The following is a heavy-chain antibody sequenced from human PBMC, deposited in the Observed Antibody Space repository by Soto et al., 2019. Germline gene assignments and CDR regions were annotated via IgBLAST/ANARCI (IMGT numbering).Heavy chain of an antibody. J-gene: IGHJ4*02. V-gene: IGHV2-5*02. CDR1: GFSLTTSGVG. Sequence: QITLNESGPTVVRPTETLTLTCRFSGFSLTTSGVGVGWIRQSPGKAPEWLALIYWDDVKRYSASLKSRLTITKDTSKNQVVLTVSDLDPTDTATYYCAHRVLRTVFGLVTTTAIYFDFCGQATPVAVSS. CDR2: IYWDDVK. D-gene: IGHD3-3*01. CDR3: AHRVLRTVFGLVTTTAIYFDF.